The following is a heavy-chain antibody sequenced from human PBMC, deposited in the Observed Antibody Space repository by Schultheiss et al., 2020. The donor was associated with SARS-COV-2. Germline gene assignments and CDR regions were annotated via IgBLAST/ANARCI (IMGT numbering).Heavy chain of an antibody. J-gene: IGHJ6*02. CDR3: ARDFGIAAAGTDYYYGMDV. CDR2: INHSGST. Sequence: SETLSLTCTVSGGSISSYYWSWIRQPAGKGLEWIGEINHSGSTNYNPSLKSRVTISVDTSKNQFSLKLSSVTAADTAVYYCARDFGIAAAGTDYYYGMDVWGQGTTVTVSS. D-gene: IGHD6-13*01. CDR1: GGSISSYY. V-gene: IGHV4-59*01.